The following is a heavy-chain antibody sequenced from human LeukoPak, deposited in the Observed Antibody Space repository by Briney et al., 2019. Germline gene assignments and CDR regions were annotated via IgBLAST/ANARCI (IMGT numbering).Heavy chain of an antibody. CDR1: GGSFSGYY. CDR3: ASYQRHNWNY. V-gene: IGHV4-34*01. D-gene: IGHD1-20*01. CDR2: INHSGST. J-gene: IGHJ4*02. Sequence: SEILSLTCAVYGGSFSGYYWSWIRQPPGKGLEWIGEINHSGSTNYNPSLKSRVTISVDTSKNQFSLKLSSVTAADTAVYYCASYQRHNWNYWGQGTLVTVSS.